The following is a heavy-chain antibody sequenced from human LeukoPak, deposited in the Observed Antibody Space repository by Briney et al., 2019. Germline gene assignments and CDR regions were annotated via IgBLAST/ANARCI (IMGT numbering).Heavy chain of an antibody. J-gene: IGHJ4*02. CDR1: GFTFSSYW. D-gene: IGHD3-3*01. Sequence: GGSLRLSCAASGFTFSSYWMSWVRQAPGKGVEWVANIKQDGSEKEYVDSGKGRFAIYRDKGKNTVYLQINSLRAEDTAVYYCARASITIFGVLITAPLDYWGQGTLVTVSS. CDR3: ARASITIFGVLITAPLDY. V-gene: IGHV3-7*01. CDR2: IKQDGSEK.